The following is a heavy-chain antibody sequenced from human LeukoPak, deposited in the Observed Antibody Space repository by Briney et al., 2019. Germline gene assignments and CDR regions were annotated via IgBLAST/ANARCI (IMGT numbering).Heavy chain of an antibody. D-gene: IGHD3-3*01. CDR1: GFIVSSNY. CDR2: IYTGGNT. Sequence: GGSLRLSCAASGFIVSSNYMSWVRQAPGKGLEWVSVIYTGGNTYYADFVKGRFIISRDNSKNTLYLQMNNLRAEDTAVYYCAKDSSSGPFDYWGQGTLVTVSS. CDR3: AKDSSSGPFDY. V-gene: IGHV3-53*01. J-gene: IGHJ4*02.